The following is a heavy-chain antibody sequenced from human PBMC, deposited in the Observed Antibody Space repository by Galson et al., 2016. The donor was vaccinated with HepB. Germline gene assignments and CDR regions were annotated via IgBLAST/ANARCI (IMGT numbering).Heavy chain of an antibody. V-gene: IGHV3-30*18. CDR2: ISYDGNYK. CDR1: GFTFSRCG. CDR3: AKDGHPSPIGGSGTFFSYYQYYYVDV. Sequence: SLRLSCAASGFTFSRCGMHWVRQAPGKGLEWVAVISYDGNYKYYADSVKGRFTISRANSKHTLYLQMNSLRAEDTAVYYCAKDGHPSPIGGSGTFFSYYQYYYVDVWGKGTTVTVSS. D-gene: IGHD3-10*01. J-gene: IGHJ6*03.